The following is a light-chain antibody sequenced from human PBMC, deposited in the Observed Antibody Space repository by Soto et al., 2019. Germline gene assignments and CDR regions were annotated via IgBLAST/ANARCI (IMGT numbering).Light chain of an antibody. V-gene: IGKV3-11*01. J-gene: IGKJ5*01. CDR3: QQRSNWPPIT. Sequence: DIVMTQSPATLSVAPGERVTFSCRASQGVSRKLAWYQHKPGQAPRLLISGASTGATGIPDRFSGSGSGTDFTLTISSLEPEDFAVYYCQQRSNWPPITFGQGTRLEIK. CDR2: GAS. CDR1: QGVSRK.